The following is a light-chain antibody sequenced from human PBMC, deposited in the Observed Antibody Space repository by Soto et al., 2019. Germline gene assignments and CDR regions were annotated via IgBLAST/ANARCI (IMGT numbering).Light chain of an antibody. CDR1: GSNIGRYP. J-gene: IGLJ1*01. V-gene: IGLV1-44*01. CDR3: ATWDDSLNGYV. CDR2: SNN. Sequence: QSVLTQPPSASGTPGRRVTISCSGSGSNIGRYPVNWYQQFPGAAPKLLIYSNNQRPSGVPDRFSGSKSGTSASLAFSGLQSDDEADYYCATWDDSLNGYVFGPGTKVTVL.